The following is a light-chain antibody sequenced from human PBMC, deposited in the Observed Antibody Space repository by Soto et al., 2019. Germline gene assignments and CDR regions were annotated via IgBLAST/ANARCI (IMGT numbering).Light chain of an antibody. CDR2: DVS. CDR1: SSDVGGYNY. V-gene: IGLV2-11*01. CDR3: SSYSDTNICV. Sequence: QSALTQPRSVSGSPGQSVTISCTGTSSDVGGYNYVSWYQQHPGKAPKLMIYDVSKRPSGVPDRFSGSKSGNTASLTISGLQAEDEADYYCSSYSDTNICVFGTGTKVTV. J-gene: IGLJ1*01.